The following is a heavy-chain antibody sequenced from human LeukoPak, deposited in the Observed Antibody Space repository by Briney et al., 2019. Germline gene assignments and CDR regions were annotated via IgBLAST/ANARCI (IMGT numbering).Heavy chain of an antibody. V-gene: IGHV3-23*01. CDR3: AKDRGIRGSGSYYNAPFDP. J-gene: IGHJ5*02. CDR2: ISSSGSTI. D-gene: IGHD3-10*01. CDR1: GFTFSSYA. Sequence: PGGSLRLSCAASGFTFSSYAMSWVRQAPGKGLEWVSYISSSGSTIYYADSVKGRFTISRDNSKNTLYLQMNSLGAEDTAVYYCAKDRGIRGSGSYYNAPFDPWGQGTLVTVSS.